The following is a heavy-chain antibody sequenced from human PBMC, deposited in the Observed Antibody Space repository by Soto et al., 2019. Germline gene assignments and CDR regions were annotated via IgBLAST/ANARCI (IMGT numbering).Heavy chain of an antibody. Sequence: EVQLVESGGGLVRPGGSLRLSCAASGFTFSYYWMHWVRQAPGKGLVWVSRIHSDGSSTTYADLVKGRFIISRDNARNTVDFQMKSVRVEDTAVYYCARGDRGSFGRWGHVKVGTVSS. V-gene: IGHV3-74*01. J-gene: IGHJ3*01. CDR2: IHSDGSST. D-gene: IGHD1-26*01. CDR3: ARGDRGSFGR. CDR1: GFTFSYYW.